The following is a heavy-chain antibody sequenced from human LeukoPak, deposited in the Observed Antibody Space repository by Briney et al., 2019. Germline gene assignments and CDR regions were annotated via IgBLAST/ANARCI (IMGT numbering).Heavy chain of an antibody. CDR3: AKDLEFEMLTNWYFDL. D-gene: IGHD3-3*01. Sequence: PGGSLRLSCAASGFTFDDYGMSWVRQAPGEGLELVSGINLNGGSTGYADSVKGRFTIFRDNSKNTLYLQMNSLSAEDTAIYYCAKDLEFEMLTNWYFDLWGRGTLVTVSS. CDR2: INLNGGST. CDR1: GFTFDDYG. V-gene: IGHV3-20*04. J-gene: IGHJ2*01.